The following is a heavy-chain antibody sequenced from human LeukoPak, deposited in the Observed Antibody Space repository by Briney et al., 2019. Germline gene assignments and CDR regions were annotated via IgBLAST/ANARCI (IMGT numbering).Heavy chain of an antibody. Sequence: PGGSLRLSCAASGFTFGSKTMHWLRQAPGKGLEWLSYITSGSRSIYYADSVKGRFTISRDNARSSLYLQMNRLSDEDTALYYCARGGREDPFDYWGQGTLVTVSS. CDR3: ARGGREDPFDY. J-gene: IGHJ4*02. V-gene: IGHV3-48*02. CDR2: ITSGSRSI. CDR1: GFTFGSKT.